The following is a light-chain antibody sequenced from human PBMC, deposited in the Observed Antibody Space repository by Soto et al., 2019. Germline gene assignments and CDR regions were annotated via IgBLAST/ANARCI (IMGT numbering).Light chain of an antibody. CDR2: DVS. CDR3: CSYAGSNTFI. V-gene: IGLV2-11*01. J-gene: IGLJ2*01. Sequence: QSVLTQPRSVSGSPGQSVTISCTGTSSDVGGYNYVSWYQQYPGKAPKLMIYDVSKRPSGVPDRFSGSKSGNTASLTISGLQAEDEADYYCCSYAGSNTFIFGEGTQLTVL. CDR1: SSDVGGYNY.